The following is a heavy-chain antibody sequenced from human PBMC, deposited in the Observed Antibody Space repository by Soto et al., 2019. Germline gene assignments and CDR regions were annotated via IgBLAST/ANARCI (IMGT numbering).Heavy chain of an antibody. CDR3: ARSVAVPGAHIDY. D-gene: IGHD6-19*01. J-gene: IGHJ4*02. CDR2: VYYTGST. V-gene: IGHV4-59*01. Sequence: PSQTLSLTCSVSGGSIRGSYWSWIRQSPGKGLEWLGYVYYTGSTNYSPSLRSRVSISVDTSKNEFSLRLSSVTAADTAVYFCARSVAVPGAHIDYWGQGSQVTV. CDR1: GGSIRGSY.